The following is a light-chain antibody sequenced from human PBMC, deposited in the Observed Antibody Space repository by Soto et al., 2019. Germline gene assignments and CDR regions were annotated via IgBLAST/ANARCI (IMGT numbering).Light chain of an antibody. CDR2: GNS. V-gene: IGLV1-40*01. CDR1: SSNIGAGYD. Sequence: QSVLTQPPSVSGAPGQRVTISCTGSSSNIGAGYDVHWYQQLPGTAHKLLIYGNSNRPSGVPDRFSGSKSGTSASLAITGLQAEDEAEYDCQSYDSSLSGREVFGGGTKLTVL. J-gene: IGLJ2*01. CDR3: QSYDSSLSGREV.